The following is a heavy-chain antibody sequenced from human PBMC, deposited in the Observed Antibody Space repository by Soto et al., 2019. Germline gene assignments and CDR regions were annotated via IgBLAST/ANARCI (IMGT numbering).Heavy chain of an antibody. CDR1: GYTFSHYG. Sequence: ASVKVSCKTSGYTFSHYGIGWVRQAPGQGLEWMGWISAYNGNRHFAEGLRGRITMTTNTTTSTADMELRSLSSDDTAVYYCARGGQECSNSGCGYIYDGMDVWGQGTTVTVSS. V-gene: IGHV1-18*01. J-gene: IGHJ6*02. D-gene: IGHD1-26*01. CDR3: ARGGQECSNSGCGYIYDGMDV. CDR2: ISAYNGNR.